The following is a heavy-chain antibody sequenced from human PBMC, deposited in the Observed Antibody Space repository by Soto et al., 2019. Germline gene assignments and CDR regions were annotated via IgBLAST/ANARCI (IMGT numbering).Heavy chain of an antibody. CDR3: ARGYCSGGNCYSGMDV. J-gene: IGHJ6*02. Sequence: GASVKVSCKASGGTFSTLAIIWVRQAPGNGLEWMGGIIPISGTTYYTQKFQGRVTITADEPTSTAFMDLSSLKSEDTAVFYCARGYCSGGNCYSGMDVWGQGTMVTVSS. CDR2: IIPISGTT. D-gene: IGHD2-15*01. CDR1: GGTFSTLA. V-gene: IGHV1-69*13.